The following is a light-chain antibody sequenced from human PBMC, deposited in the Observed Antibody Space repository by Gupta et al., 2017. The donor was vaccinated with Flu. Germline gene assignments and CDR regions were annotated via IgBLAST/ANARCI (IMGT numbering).Light chain of an antibody. CDR2: RNN. CDR1: SSNSGVIGSNY. V-gene: IGLV1-47*01. CDR3: AAVDDSRSAYV. J-gene: IGLJ1*01. Sequence: AGSSSNSGVIGSNYVYWYQQLAETAPKLLIYRNNQRPSAVPARFSAAKSGSSAALAITGLHAEDEGDYHCAAVDDSRSAYVFGSGTKGTVL.